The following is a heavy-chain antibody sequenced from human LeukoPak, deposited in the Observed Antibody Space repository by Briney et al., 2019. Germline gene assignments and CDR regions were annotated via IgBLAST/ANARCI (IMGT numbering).Heavy chain of an antibody. D-gene: IGHD6-13*01. J-gene: IGHJ4*02. V-gene: IGHV4-4*07. CDR2: IYNSGST. CDR3: ARSAFLVTAPGLYYFDY. Sequence: SETLSLTCTVSGGSISSYYWSWIRQPAGKGLEWIGHIYNSGSTNYNPSLKGRVTMSVATSKNQFSLHLSSVTAADTAVYYCARSAFLVTAPGLYYFDYWGRGTLDRVSS. CDR1: GGSISSYY.